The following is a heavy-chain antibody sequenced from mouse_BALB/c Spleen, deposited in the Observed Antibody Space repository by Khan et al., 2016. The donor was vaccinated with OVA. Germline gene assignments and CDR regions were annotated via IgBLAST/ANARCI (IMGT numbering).Heavy chain of an antibody. CDR1: GYSITSGYG. CDR3: ARTARIKY. D-gene: IGHD1-2*01. J-gene: IGHJ2*01. Sequence: EVQLQESGPGLGKPSQSLSLTCTVTGYSITSGYGWNWIRQSPGNKLEWMGYISYSGSTNYNPSLKSRISITRDTYKNQFYLQLNSVTTEDTATYYWARTARIKYWGQGTTLTVSS. CDR2: ISYSGST. V-gene: IGHV3-2*02.